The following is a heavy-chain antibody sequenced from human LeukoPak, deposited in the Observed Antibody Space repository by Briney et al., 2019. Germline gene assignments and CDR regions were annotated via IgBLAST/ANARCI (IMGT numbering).Heavy chain of an antibody. Sequence: SETLSLTCTVSGGSISSYYWSWIRQPLGKGLEWIGYIYTSGSTNYNPSLKSRVTISVDTSKNQFSLKLSSVTAADTAVYYCARHPEYSSSWCQFDPWGQGTLVTVSS. CDR1: GGSISSYY. J-gene: IGHJ5*02. D-gene: IGHD6-13*01. CDR3: ARHPEYSSSWCQFDP. CDR2: IYTSGST. V-gene: IGHV4-4*09.